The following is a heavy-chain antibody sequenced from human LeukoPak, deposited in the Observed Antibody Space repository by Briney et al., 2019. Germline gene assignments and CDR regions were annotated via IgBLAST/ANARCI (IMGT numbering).Heavy chain of an antibody. V-gene: IGHV4-59*01. D-gene: IGHD4-17*01. Sequence: SETLSLTCTVSGGSISSYYWSWIRQSPGKGLEWIGYIYDSGNIYDSGNTNYNPSLKSRVTISLDTSNIQFSLKLFSPTAADTAVYYCARGGRAGDYGYFFDYWGQRTLVTVSS. CDR1: GGSISSYY. J-gene: IGHJ4*02. CDR3: ARGGRAGDYGYFFDY. CDR2: IYDSGNIYDSGNT.